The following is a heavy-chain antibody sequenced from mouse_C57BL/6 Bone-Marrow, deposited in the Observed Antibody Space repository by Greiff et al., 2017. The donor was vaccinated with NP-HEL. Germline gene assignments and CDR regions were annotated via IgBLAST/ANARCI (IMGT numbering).Heavy chain of an antibody. CDR2: IDPSDRYT. D-gene: IGHD1-1*01. CDR3: ARYHYHYYGSSWDYFDY. J-gene: IGHJ2*01. V-gene: IGHV1-69*01. Sequence: QVQLQQPGAELVMPGASVKLSCKASGYTFTSYWMHWVKQRPGQGLEWIGEIDPSDRYTNYNQKFKGKSTLTVDKSSSTAYMQLSSLTSEDSAVYYCARYHYHYYGSSWDYFDYWGQGTTLTVSS. CDR1: GYTFTSYW.